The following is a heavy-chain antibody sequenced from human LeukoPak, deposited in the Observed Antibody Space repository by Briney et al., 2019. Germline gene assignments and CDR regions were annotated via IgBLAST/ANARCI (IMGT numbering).Heavy chain of an antibody. Sequence: HPGGSLRLSCTASGFIFSGSWMAWIRQAPWKGLEWVSIIKKDGSEKYYVDSMKGRFTISRDNAKNSLFLQMNSLRAEDTAVYYCARTTLDFDYWGQGTLVTVSS. D-gene: IGHD1-14*01. J-gene: IGHJ4*02. V-gene: IGHV3-7*03. CDR2: IKKDGSEK. CDR3: ARTTLDFDY. CDR1: GFIFSGSW.